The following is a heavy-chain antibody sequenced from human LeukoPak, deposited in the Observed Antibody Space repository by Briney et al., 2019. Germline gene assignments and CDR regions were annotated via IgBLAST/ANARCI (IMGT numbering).Heavy chain of an antibody. J-gene: IGHJ6*02. CDR3: AKDLSPLYYYYGMDV. V-gene: IGHV3-23*01. CDR1: GFTFSSYA. Sequence: PGGSLRLSCAASGFTFSSYAMSWVRQAPGKGLEWVSGISGSGGSTYYADSAKGRFTISRDNSKNTLYLQMNSLSAEDTAVYYCAKDLSPLYYYYGMDVWGQGTTVTVSS. CDR2: ISGSGGST.